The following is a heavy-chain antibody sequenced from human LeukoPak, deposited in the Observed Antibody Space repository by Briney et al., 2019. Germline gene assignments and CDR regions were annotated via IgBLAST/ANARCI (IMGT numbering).Heavy chain of an antibody. CDR1: GDSVSSNSVT. V-gene: IGHV6-1*01. J-gene: IGHJ5*02. CDR2: TYYRSTWYN. CDR3: ARRLTQYDCFDP. Sequence: SQTLSLTCAIFGDSVSSNSVTWNWIRQSPSRGLEWLGRTYYRSTWYNDYAVSVRGRITVNPDTSKNQFSLHLNSVTPEDTAVYYCARRLTQYDCFDPWCQGTLVTVSS. D-gene: IGHD2-2*01.